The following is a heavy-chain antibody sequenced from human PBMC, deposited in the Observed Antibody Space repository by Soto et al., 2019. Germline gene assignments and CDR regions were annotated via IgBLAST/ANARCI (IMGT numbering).Heavy chain of an antibody. Sequence: QLQLQESGPGLVKPSETLSLTCTVSGGSFSSSTYYWGWIRQPPGKGLEWIGSMYSGGNTYYNPSLQSRVNVSVEPSKNHFSLKLTSVTAADTAMYYCARQPYDSTGYYYGAWGQGTLVTVSS. CDR1: GGSFSSSTYY. CDR3: ARQPYDSTGYYYGA. CDR2: MYSGGNT. J-gene: IGHJ5*02. V-gene: IGHV4-39*01. D-gene: IGHD3-22*01.